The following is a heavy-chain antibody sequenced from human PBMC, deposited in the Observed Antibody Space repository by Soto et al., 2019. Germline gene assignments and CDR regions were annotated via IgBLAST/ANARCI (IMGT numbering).Heavy chain of an antibody. CDR3: AKGRYCGGGSCYSFDS. V-gene: IGHV3-23*01. CDR1: GFTFSSYA. Sequence: EVQLLESGGGLVQSGGSLRISCAASGFTFSSYAMSWVRQAPGKGLEWVSAISGSGGGTYYADSVKGRFTISRDNSQDTLYVQMNSLRAEDTAVYYCAKGRYCGGGSCYSFDSWGQGTLVTVSS. J-gene: IGHJ4*02. CDR2: ISGSGGGT. D-gene: IGHD2-15*01.